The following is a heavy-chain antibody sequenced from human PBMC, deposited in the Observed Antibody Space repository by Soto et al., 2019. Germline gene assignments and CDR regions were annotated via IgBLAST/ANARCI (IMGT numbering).Heavy chain of an antibody. CDR2: IYYSGST. CDR1: GGSISSYY. Sequence: SETLSLTCTVSGGSISSYYWSWIRQPPGKGLEWIGYIYYSGSTNYNPSLKSRVTISVDTSKNQFSLKLSSVTAADTAVYYCARHHVVRGVIDYWGQGTLVTVSS. D-gene: IGHD3-10*01. V-gene: IGHV4-59*08. J-gene: IGHJ4*02. CDR3: ARHHVVRGVIDY.